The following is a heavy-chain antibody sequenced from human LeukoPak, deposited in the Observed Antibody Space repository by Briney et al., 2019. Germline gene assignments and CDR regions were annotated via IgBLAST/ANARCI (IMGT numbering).Heavy chain of an antibody. J-gene: IGHJ4*02. CDR3: LYGGNSGDWVY. CDR1: GGSFSSYY. V-gene: IGHV4-59*12. D-gene: IGHD4-23*01. CDR2: IYYSGST. Sequence: SETLSLTCTVSGGSFSSYYWSWIRQPPGKGLEWIGYIYYSGSTNYNPSLKSRVTMSVDKSKNQFSLKLNSVTAADTAVYYCLYGGNSGDWVYWGQGTLVTVSS.